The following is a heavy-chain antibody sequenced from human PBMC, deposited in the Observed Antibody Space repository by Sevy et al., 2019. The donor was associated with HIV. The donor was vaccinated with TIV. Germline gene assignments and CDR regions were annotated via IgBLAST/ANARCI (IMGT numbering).Heavy chain of an antibody. CDR2: IKQDGSEK. J-gene: IGHJ6*02. CDR3: AREGSPYDTYYYYYGMDV. Sequence: GGSLRLSCAASGFTFSNYGMSWVRQAPGKGLEWVANIKQDGSEKYYVDSVKGRFTISRDNSQNSLFLQMNTLRAEDTAVYYCAREGSPYDTYYYYYGMDVWGQGTTVTVSS. CDR1: GFTFSNYG. D-gene: IGHD5-12*01. V-gene: IGHV3-7*01.